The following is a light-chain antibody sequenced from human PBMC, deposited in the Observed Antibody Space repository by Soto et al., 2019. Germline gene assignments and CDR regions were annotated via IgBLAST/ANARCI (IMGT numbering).Light chain of an antibody. V-gene: IGKV1-39*01. J-gene: IGKJ4*01. CDR3: QQSYYTPLT. CDR2: AAS. CDR1: QGISTY. Sequence: DIQMTQSPSSLSASVGDRLTITCRASQGISTYLNWYQQTPGRAPKFLISAASSLQSGVPSRFSGSGSGTDFTLTISSLQPEDFATYYCQQSYYTPLTFGGGTKVDIK.